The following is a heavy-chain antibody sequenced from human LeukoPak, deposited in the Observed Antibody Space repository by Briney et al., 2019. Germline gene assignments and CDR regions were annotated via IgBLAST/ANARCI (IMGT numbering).Heavy chain of an antibody. D-gene: IGHD3-10*01. CDR3: AKEFGDYSPPY. V-gene: IGHV3-23*01. CDR2: ISGGGGNI. Sequence: GSLRLSCAASGFTFRSYAMNWVRQAPGKGLEWASTISGGGGNIYYADSVKGRFTISRDNSKNTLSLQMNSLRAEDTAVYYCAKEFGDYSPPYWGQGTLVTVSS. J-gene: IGHJ4*02. CDR1: GFTFRSYA.